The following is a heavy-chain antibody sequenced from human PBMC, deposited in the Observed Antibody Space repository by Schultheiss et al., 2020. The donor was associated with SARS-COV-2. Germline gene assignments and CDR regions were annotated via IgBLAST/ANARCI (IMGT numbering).Heavy chain of an antibody. V-gene: IGHV4-30-4*01. CDR2: NYYSGST. CDR1: GGSISSGDYY. J-gene: IGHJ4*02. D-gene: IGHD3-3*01. CDR3: ARVSFGITIFGVVQRGPWD. Sequence: SETLSLTCTVSGGSISSGDYYWSWIRQPPGKGLEWIGYNYYSGSTYYNPSLKSRVTISVDTYKNQFSLKLSTATAADTAVYYCARVSFGITIFGVVQRGPWDWGQGKLVTVSS.